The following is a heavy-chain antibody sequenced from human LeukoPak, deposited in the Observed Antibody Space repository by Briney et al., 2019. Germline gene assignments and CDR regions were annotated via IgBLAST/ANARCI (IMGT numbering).Heavy chain of an antibody. Sequence: GGSLRPSCAVSGFSLSRYAMSWVRKAPGKGLEWVSAISDSGGSTYYADSVKGRFTISRDNSRNTLYLQMNTLRAEDTAVYYCAKCRGSSWSDYFDYWGQGTLVTVSS. V-gene: IGHV3-23*01. CDR2: ISDSGGST. J-gene: IGHJ4*02. CDR3: AKCRGSSWSDYFDY. CDR1: GFSLSRYA. D-gene: IGHD6-13*01.